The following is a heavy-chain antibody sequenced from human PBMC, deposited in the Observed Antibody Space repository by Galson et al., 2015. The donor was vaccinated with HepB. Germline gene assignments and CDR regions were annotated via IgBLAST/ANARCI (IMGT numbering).Heavy chain of an antibody. CDR3: ARGGSYYDYYYGMDV. D-gene: IGHD1-26*01. J-gene: IGHJ6*02. Sequence: SLRLSCAASGFSFSRHSMHWVRQAPGKGLEWVAVISYDTNNQYYAGSVKGRFTISRDNSRNTLYLQMNSLTTDDTAVYYCARGGSYYDYYYGMDVWGQGTTVTVSS. V-gene: IGHV3-30-3*01. CDR2: ISYDTNNQ. CDR1: GFSFSRHS.